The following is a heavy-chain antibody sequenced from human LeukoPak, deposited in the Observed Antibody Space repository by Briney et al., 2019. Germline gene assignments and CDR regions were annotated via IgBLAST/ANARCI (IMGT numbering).Heavy chain of an antibody. CDR3: ARDWGQGLDDY. J-gene: IGHJ4*02. D-gene: IGHD3-16*01. V-gene: IGHV3-7*03. CDR2: IKQDGSEK. CDR1: GFTFSSYW. Sequence: PRGSLRLSCAASGFTFSSYWMSWVRQAPGKGLEWVANIKQDGSEKYYVDSVKGRFTISRDNAKNSLYLQMNSLRAEDTAVYYCARDWGQGLDDYWGQGTLVTVSS.